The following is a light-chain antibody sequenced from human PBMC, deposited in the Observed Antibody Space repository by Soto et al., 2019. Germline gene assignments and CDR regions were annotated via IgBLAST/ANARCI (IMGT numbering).Light chain of an antibody. J-gene: IGLJ1*01. Sequence: QAVVTQPPSVSGTPGQRVTVSCSGGSSNIGRNYVYWYQQLPGTAPKLLIYNSNQRPSGVPDRFSGSKSVTSASLAISGLRSEDEADYYCAAWDDSLRGYVFGTGTQLTVL. CDR1: SSNIGRNY. V-gene: IGLV1-47*02. CDR2: NSN. CDR3: AAWDDSLRGYV.